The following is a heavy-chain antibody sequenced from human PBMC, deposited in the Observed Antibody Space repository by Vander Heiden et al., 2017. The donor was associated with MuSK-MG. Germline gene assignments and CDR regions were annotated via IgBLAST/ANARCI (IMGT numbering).Heavy chain of an antibody. CDR2: ISSSSTYI. CDR1: GFTSSSYT. J-gene: IGHJ4*02. CDR3: ARDSAYCSGDSCYSSGFDY. V-gene: IGHV3-21*01. D-gene: IGHD2-15*01. Sequence: EVQLVEPGVGLVKPGGSLRLSCTASGFTSSSYTLTWVRQAPGKGLEWVSSISSSSTYIYYADSLKGRFTISRDNAKNSLYLQMNSLRAEDTAVYYCARDSAYCSGDSCYSSGFDYWGQGTLVTVSS.